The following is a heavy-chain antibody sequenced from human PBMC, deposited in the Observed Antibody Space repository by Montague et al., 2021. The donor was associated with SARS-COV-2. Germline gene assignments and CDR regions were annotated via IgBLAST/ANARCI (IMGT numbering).Heavy chain of an antibody. Sequence: SETLSLTCSFSGGSIRSYYWSWIRLPTGKHLEWLGYIYYTGETTXNTSLKSRVTISVDTSRSQFSLRLTSVTAADTAVYFCARFWSGYVDKWSQGTLVTVSS. CDR2: IYYTGET. D-gene: IGHD3-3*01. J-gene: IGHJ4*02. V-gene: IGHV4-59*01. CDR3: ARFWSGYVDK. CDR1: GGSIRSYY.